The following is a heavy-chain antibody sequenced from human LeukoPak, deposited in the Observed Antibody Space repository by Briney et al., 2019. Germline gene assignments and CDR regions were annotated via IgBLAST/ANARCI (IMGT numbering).Heavy chain of an antibody. CDR1: DDTFSTYG. D-gene: IGHD3-16*01. V-gene: IGHV1-18*01. J-gene: IGHJ6*03. CDR3: ARSPATRILGDFYYYYRYMDV. Sequence: ASVKVSCKASDDTFSTYGFTWVRRAPGEGLEWMGWISTYNGKTNYPQKFQGRVTMTTDTSTSTAYMELRRLRSDDTAVYYCARSPATRILGDFYYYYRYMDVWGKGTTVIVSS. CDR2: ISTYNGKT.